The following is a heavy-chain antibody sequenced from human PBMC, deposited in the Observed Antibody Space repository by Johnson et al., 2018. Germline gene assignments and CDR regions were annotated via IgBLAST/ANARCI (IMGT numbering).Heavy chain of an antibody. D-gene: IGHD3/OR15-3a*01. J-gene: IGHJ5*02. CDR1: DFTFSNYA. Sequence: QVQLVQSGGGVVQPGRSLKLSCAASDFTFSNYAIHWVRQAPGKGLEWVALISSDGSPKYYADSVKGRFTISRDNSKNTLYLQMNRLTIEDTAMYDCARDARTSPVPWFDPWGQGTRVTVSS. V-gene: IGHV3-30*03. CDR2: ISSDGSPK. CDR3: ARDARTSPVPWFDP.